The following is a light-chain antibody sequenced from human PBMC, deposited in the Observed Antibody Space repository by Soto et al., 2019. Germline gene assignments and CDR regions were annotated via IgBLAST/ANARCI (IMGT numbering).Light chain of an antibody. J-gene: IGKJ1*01. CDR2: GAS. CDR3: QQYGSSPGT. Sequence: EIKLTQYLGTLSLSPGERATLXWRARQSVSSSYLAWYQQRPGQAPRLLIYGASIRATGIPDRFSGSGSGTDFTLTISRLESEDFAVYYCQQYGSSPGTFGQGTKVDIK. V-gene: IGKV3-20*01. CDR1: QSVSSSY.